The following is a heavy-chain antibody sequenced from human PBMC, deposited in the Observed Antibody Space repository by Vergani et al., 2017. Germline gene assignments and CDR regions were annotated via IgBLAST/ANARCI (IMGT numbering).Heavy chain of an antibody. CDR1: GFTLSNYD. J-gene: IGHJ4*02. V-gene: IGHV3-30*02. Sequence: QVQLVESGGGVVQRGGSLRLSCATSGFTLSNYDMQWIRQGPGKGLEFVAFIQFDGSNQYYADSVMGRFTLSRDFSKNTLYLQMNSLRTDDTATYYCAKHFRGWGIDYWGQGTLVTVSS. CDR3: AKHFRGWGIDY. D-gene: IGHD3-16*01. CDR2: IQFDGSNQ.